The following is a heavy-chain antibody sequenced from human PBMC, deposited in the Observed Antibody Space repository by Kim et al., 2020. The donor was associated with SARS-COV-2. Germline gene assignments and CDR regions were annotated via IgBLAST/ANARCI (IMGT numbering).Heavy chain of an antibody. CDR3: AKDKEPMVRGVIYGMDV. CDR1: GFTFDDYT. Sequence: GGSLRLSCAASGFTFDDYTMHWVRQAPGKGLEWVSLISWDGGSTYYADSVKGRFTISRDNSKNSLYLQMNSLRTEDTALYYCAKDKEPMVRGVIYGMDVWGQGTTVTVSS. V-gene: IGHV3-43*01. J-gene: IGHJ6*02. D-gene: IGHD3-10*01. CDR2: ISWDGGST.